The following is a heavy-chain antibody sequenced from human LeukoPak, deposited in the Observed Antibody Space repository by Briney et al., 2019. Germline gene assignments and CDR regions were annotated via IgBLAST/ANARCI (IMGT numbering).Heavy chain of an antibody. CDR2: ISGYSGNT. CDR3: ARDYYGSARNFDC. D-gene: IGHD3-10*01. Sequence: ASVKVSCKASGYIFISYGISWVRQAPGQGLEWMGWISGYSGNTNYAQKLQGRVTMATDTSTSTAYMELRSLRSDDTAVYYCARDYYGSARNFDCWGQGTLVTVSS. CDR1: GYIFISYG. V-gene: IGHV1-18*01. J-gene: IGHJ4*02.